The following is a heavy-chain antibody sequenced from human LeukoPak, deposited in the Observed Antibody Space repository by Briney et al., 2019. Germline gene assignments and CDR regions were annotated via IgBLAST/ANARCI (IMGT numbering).Heavy chain of an antibody. V-gene: IGHV3-30*09. CDR1: GFTFSSYA. D-gene: IGHD5-18*01. Sequence: PGGSLRLSCAASGFTFSSYAMHWVRQAPGKGLEWVAVISYDGSNKYYADSVKGRFAISRDNSKNTLYLQMNSLRAEDTAVYYCAREGVGYSYGRGWFDPWGQGTLVTVSS. CDR3: AREGVGYSYGRGWFDP. J-gene: IGHJ5*02. CDR2: ISYDGSNK.